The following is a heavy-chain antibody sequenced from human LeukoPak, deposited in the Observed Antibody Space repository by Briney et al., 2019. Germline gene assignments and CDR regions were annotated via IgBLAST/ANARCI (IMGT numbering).Heavy chain of an antibody. CDR2: ISAYDGNT. J-gene: IGHJ4*02. CDR3: VRVGQDYSNYD. D-gene: IGHD4-11*01. V-gene: IGHV1-18*01. Sequence: ASVKVSCKTSGYTFISYGFSWVRQAPGQGPEWMGWISAYDGNTNSAQKFQGRVIMTTDTSASTAYMEVRSLRPDDTAVYYCVRVGQDYSNYDWGQGTLVTVSS. CDR1: GYTFISYG.